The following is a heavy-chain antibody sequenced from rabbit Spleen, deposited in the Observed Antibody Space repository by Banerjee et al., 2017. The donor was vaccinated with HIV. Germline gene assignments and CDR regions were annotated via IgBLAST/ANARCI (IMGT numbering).Heavy chain of an antibody. D-gene: IGHD4-1*01. J-gene: IGHJ4*01. CDR1: GVSLNDKDV. CDR2: INIVTGKS. V-gene: IGHV1S45*01. CDR3: ARNANGGWDL. Sequence: EQLEESGGGLVKPEGSLTLTCKASGVSLNDKDVMCWVRQAPGKGLEWIACINIVTGKSVYASWALGRFIMSRTSSTTVTLQMNSLTAADTATYFCARNANGGWDLWGPGLVTVS.